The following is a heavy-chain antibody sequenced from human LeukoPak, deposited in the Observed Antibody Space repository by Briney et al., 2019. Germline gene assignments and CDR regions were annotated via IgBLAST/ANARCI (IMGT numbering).Heavy chain of an antibody. CDR2: ISGSGYST. Sequence: GGPLKLSFEASGFTFNNYALTGFPQAPGKGLEWVSAISGSGYSTYYADSVKGRFTISRDNSKNTLYLQMNSLRAEDTALYFCAQWSRYFDYWGQGTLVTVSS. CDR1: GFTFNNYA. J-gene: IGHJ4*02. CDR3: AQWSRYFDY. D-gene: IGHD1-26*01. V-gene: IGHV3-23*01.